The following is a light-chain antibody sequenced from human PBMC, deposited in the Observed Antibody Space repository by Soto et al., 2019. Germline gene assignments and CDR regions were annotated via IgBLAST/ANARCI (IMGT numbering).Light chain of an antibody. J-gene: IGKJ1*01. Sequence: EIVLTQSPGTLSLSPGERATLSCRASQSISSTFLAWYQHKPGQAHRVLIYGAYGRATGIPDGFSCSGSGTAFTLTISRLEPEDFALYYCQQYYSSWTFGQGTKVEMK. V-gene: IGKV3-20*01. CDR3: QQYYSSWT. CDR2: GAY. CDR1: QSISSTF.